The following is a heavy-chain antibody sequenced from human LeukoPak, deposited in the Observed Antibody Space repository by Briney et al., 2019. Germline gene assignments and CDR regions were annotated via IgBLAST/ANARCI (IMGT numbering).Heavy chain of an antibody. CDR3: ARAVYYDSSGYYYVFGY. D-gene: IGHD3-22*01. Sequence: GGSLRLSCAASGFTFWSYSMNWVRQAPGKGLEWVSYIGSSSTYIYYAESVKGRFTISRDNAKNSLYLQMNSLRAEDTAVYYCARAVYYDSSGYYYVFGYWGQGTLVTVSS. CDR2: IGSSSTYI. J-gene: IGHJ4*02. V-gene: IGHV3-21*01. CDR1: GFTFWSYS.